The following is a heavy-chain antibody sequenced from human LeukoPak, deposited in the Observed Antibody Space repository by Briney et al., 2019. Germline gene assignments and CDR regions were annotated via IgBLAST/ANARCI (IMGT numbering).Heavy chain of an antibody. CDR1: GGSISSGDYS. CDR2: IYHSGST. J-gene: IGHJ5*02. CDR3: ARVGEGYCSGGSCYPRFDP. V-gene: IGHV4-30-2*01. D-gene: IGHD2-15*01. Sequence: SQTLSLTCAVSGGSISSGDYSWSWIRQPPGKGLEWIGYIYHSGSTYYNPSLKSRVTISVDRSKNQFSPKLSSVTAADTAVYYCARVGEGYCSGGSCYPRFDPWGQGTLVTVSS.